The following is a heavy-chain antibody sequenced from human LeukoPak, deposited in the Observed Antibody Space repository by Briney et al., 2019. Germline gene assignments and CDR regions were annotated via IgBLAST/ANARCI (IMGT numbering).Heavy chain of an antibody. J-gene: IGHJ4*02. V-gene: IGHV3-30-3*01. CDR3: AGALAVAGPYFDY. CDR2: ISYDGSNK. CDR1: GFTFGSYA. Sequence: GGSLRLSCAASGFTFGSYAMHWVRQAPGKGLEWVAVISYDGSNKYYADSVKGRFTISRDNSKNTLYLQMNSLRAEDTAVYYCAGALAVAGPYFDYWGQGTLVTVSS. D-gene: IGHD6-19*01.